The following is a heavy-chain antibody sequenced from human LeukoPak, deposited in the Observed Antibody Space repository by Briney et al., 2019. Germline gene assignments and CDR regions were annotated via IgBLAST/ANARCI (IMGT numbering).Heavy chain of an antibody. CDR1: GFTFSGSA. V-gene: IGHV3-73*01. Sequence: PGGSLRLSCAASGFTFSGSAMHWVRQASGKGLEWVGRIRSKANSYATAYAASVKGRFTISRDDSKNTAYLQMNSLKTEDTAVYYCTASPDYGDYYWGQGTLVTVSS. J-gene: IGHJ4*02. CDR3: TASPDYGDYY. D-gene: IGHD4-17*01. CDR2: IRSKANSYAT.